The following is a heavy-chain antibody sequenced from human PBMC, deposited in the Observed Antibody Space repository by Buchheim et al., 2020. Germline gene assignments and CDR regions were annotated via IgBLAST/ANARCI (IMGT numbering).Heavy chain of an antibody. CDR1: GFTFSSYA. V-gene: IGHV3-30-3*01. J-gene: IGHJ4*02. Sequence: QVQLVESGGGVVQPGRSLRLSCAASGFTFSSYAMHWVRQAPGKGLEWVAVISYDGSNKYYADSVKGRFTISRDNSKNTLYLQMNSLRAEDTAVYYCASAYGGNLDYWGQGTL. CDR2: ISYDGSNK. CDR3: ASAYGGNLDY. D-gene: IGHD4-23*01.